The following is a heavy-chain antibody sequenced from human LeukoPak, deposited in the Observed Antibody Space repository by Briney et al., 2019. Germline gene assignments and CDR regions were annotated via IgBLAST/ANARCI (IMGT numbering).Heavy chain of an antibody. J-gene: IGHJ4*02. Sequence: SETLSLTCTVSGGSISSSSYYWGWIRQPPGKGLEWIGSIYYSGSTYYNPSLKSRVTISVDTSKNQSSLKLSSVTAADTAVYYCARLRGLWFGELLVEYWGQGTLVTVSS. D-gene: IGHD3-10*01. CDR2: IYYSGST. CDR3: ARLRGLWFGELLVEY. CDR1: GGSISSSSYY. V-gene: IGHV4-39*01.